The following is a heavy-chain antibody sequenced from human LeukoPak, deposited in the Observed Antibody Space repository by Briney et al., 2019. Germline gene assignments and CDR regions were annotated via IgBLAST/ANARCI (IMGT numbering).Heavy chain of an antibody. CDR3: ARDSGWKNFDY. CDR2: ISSSGSTI. CDR1: GFTFSSYE. Sequence: PGGSLRLSCAASGFTFSSYEMNWVRQAPGKGLEWVSYISSSGSTIYYADSVKGRFTISRDNAENSLYLQMNSLRAEDTAVYYCARDSGWKNFDYWGQGTQVTVSS. V-gene: IGHV3-48*03. D-gene: IGHD6-19*01. J-gene: IGHJ4*02.